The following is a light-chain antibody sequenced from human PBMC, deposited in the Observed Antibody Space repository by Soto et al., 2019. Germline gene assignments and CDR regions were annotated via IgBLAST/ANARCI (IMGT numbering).Light chain of an antibody. CDR1: QSVSSY. J-gene: IGKJ5*01. Sequence: EIVLTQSPATLSLSPGERATLSCRASQSVSSYLAWYQQRPGQAPRLLMYDTSKRATGTPARFSGSGSGTEFTLTISSLQSEDFAVYYCQQYNNWPITFGQGTRLEI. V-gene: IGKV3D-15*01. CDR3: QQYNNWPIT. CDR2: DTS.